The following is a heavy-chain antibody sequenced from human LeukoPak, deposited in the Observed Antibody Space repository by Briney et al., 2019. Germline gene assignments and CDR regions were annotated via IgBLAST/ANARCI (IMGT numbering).Heavy chain of an antibody. CDR2: IYTSGST. CDR1: GYSISSGYY. V-gene: IGHV4-38-2*02. CDR3: AREGLNMVRGVIPKEAWGWFDP. Sequence: SETLSLTCTVSGYSISSGYYWDWIRQSPGKGLEWIGRIYTSGSTNYNPSLKSRVTVSVDTSKNQFSLKLSSVTAADTAVYYCAREGLNMVRGVIPKEAWGWFDPWGQGTLVTVSS. J-gene: IGHJ5*02. D-gene: IGHD3-10*01.